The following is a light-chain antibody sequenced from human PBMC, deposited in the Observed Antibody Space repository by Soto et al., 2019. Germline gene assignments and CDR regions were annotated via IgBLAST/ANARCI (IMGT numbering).Light chain of an antibody. CDR1: SSDVGGYNY. J-gene: IGLJ2*01. V-gene: IGLV2-14*01. Sequence: QSALTQPASVSGSPGQSITISCTGTSSDVGGYNYVSWYQQHPGKAPKLMIYDVSNRPSGVSNRFSGSKSGNTASLTISGLQADDDADYYYSSYTSSITRVVFGGGTKLTVL. CDR2: DVS. CDR3: SSYTSSITRVV.